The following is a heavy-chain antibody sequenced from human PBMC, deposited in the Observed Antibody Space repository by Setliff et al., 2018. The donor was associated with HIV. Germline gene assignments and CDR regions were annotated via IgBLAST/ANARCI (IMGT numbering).Heavy chain of an antibody. J-gene: IGHJ4*02. CDR1: GFSFSDHR. Sequence: PWGSLRLSCAASGFSFSDHRMDWVRLGPGKGLEWIGRIRHKAVGYTTEYPPSVRGRFTVSREDSKNSLYLQMTSLKTEDTAVYYCVRDSGYYSFDFWGQGTLVTVSS. CDR2: IRHKAVGYTT. V-gene: IGHV3-72*01. D-gene: IGHD5-12*01. CDR3: VRDSGYYSFDF.